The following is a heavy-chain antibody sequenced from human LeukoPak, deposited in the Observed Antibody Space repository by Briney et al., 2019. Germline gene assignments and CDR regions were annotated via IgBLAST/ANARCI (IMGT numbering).Heavy chain of an antibody. D-gene: IGHD6-19*01. CDR2: ISSSSGMK. Sequence: PGGSLRLSCAASGFTFNSYSMNWVRQAPGKGLEWVSYISSSSGMKFYADSVKGRFTISRDNAKNSLYLQMSSLRAEDTAVYYCMGPSREGSGWSTPPFDYWGQGTLVSVSS. J-gene: IGHJ4*02. CDR1: GFTFNSYS. CDR3: MGPSREGSGWSTPPFDY. V-gene: IGHV3-48*01.